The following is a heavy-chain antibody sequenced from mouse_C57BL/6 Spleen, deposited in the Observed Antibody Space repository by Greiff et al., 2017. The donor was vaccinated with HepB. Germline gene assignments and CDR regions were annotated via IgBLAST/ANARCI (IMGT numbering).Heavy chain of an antibody. CDR1: GFTFSSYA. CDR3: TRVYYGSNWYFDV. CDR2: ISSGGDYI. V-gene: IGHV5-9-1*02. J-gene: IGHJ1*03. D-gene: IGHD1-1*01. Sequence: EVKLMESGEGLVKPGGSLKLSCAASGFTFSSYAMSWVRQTPEKRLEWVAYISSGGDYIYYADTVKGRFTISRDNARNTLYLQMSSLKSEDTAMYYCTRVYYGSNWYFDVWGTGTTVTVSS.